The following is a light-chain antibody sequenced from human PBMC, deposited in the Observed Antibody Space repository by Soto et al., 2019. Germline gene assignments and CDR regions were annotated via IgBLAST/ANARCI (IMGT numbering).Light chain of an antibody. J-gene: IGLJ1*01. CDR3: GTWDSSLSIFV. Sequence: QSALTQPPSVSAAPGQKVTMSCSGGSSNIGNHYVSWHQQLPGTAPKLLIYENDKRPSGIPDRFSGSKSGTSATLGITRLQTGDEADYYCGTWDSSLSIFVFGTGTKSPS. CDR2: END. V-gene: IGLV1-51*02. CDR1: SSNIGNHY.